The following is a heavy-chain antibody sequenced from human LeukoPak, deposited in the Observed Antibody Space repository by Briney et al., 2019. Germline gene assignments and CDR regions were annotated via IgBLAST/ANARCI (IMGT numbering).Heavy chain of an antibody. Sequence: SGGSLRLSCAASGFTFRSYAMSWVRQAPGKGLEWVSALSGSGDKTFYADSVKGRFTISRDNAKNTLYLQMRSLMTEDTAVYYCARDSGDYLDYWGQGTLVTVSS. CDR3: ARDSGDYLDY. J-gene: IGHJ4*02. CDR1: GFTFRSYA. V-gene: IGHV3-23*01. CDR2: LSGSGDKT. D-gene: IGHD3-10*01.